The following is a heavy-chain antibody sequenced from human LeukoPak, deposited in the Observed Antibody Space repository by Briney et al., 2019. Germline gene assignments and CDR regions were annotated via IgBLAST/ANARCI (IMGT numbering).Heavy chain of an antibody. CDR3: AKASVTPDQFDY. CDR1: GFTFDDYA. CDR2: ISDSGGST. Sequence: GGSLRLSCAASGFTFDDYAMHWVRQAPGKGLEWVSAISDSGGSTYYADSVKGRFTISRDNSKNTLYLQMNSLRAEDTAVYYCAKASVTPDQFDYWGQGTLVTVSS. J-gene: IGHJ4*02. V-gene: IGHV3-23*01. D-gene: IGHD4-17*01.